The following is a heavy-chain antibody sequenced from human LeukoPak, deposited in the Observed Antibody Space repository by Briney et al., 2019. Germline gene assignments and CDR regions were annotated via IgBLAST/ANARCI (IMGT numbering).Heavy chain of an antibody. Sequence: SETLSLTCTVSGDSIRSSSYHWGWIRQHPGKGLEWIGYIYYTGSTYYNPSLKSRVAISVDTSKNQFSLILSSVTAADTAVYYCARNADGSGNLLPFYFDYWGPGTLVTVSS. D-gene: IGHD3-10*01. J-gene: IGHJ4*02. CDR1: GDSIRSSSYH. V-gene: IGHV4-31*03. CDR3: ARNADGSGNLLPFYFDY. CDR2: IYYTGST.